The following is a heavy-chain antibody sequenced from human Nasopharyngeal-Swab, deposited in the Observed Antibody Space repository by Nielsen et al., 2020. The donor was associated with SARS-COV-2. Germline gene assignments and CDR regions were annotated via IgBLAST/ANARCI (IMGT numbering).Heavy chain of an antibody. Sequence: WIRQPPGKGLVWVSRIKDDGTTTTYADSVKGRFTISRDSAKNTIYLQMNSLRVEDTAVYYCARAGSVPPLDYGMDVWGQGTTVTVSS. J-gene: IGHJ6*02. V-gene: IGHV3-74*03. CDR3: ARAGSVPPLDYGMDV. CDR2: IKDDGTTT.